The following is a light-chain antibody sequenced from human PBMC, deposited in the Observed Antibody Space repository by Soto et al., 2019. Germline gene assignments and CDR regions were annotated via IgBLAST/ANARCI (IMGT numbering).Light chain of an antibody. V-gene: IGLV6-57*03. CDR3: QSYDSSSHVV. Sequence: NFMLTQPHSVSESPGKTVTISCTRSSGSIASNYVQWYQQRPGSAPTTVIYEDNQRPSGVPDRFSGSIDSSSNSASLTISGLKTEDEADNYCQSYDSSSHVVFGGGTKLTVL. J-gene: IGLJ2*01. CDR2: EDN. CDR1: SGSIASNY.